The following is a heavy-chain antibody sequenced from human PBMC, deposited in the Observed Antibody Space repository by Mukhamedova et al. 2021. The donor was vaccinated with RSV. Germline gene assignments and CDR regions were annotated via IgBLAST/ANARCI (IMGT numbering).Heavy chain of an antibody. D-gene: IGHD2-2*01. V-gene: IGHV3-11*06. J-gene: IGHJ4*02. Sequence: GKGRFTISRDNAKNSLYLQMNSLRAEDTAVSYCTSGSRSSTVHFDYWGQGTLVTVSS. CDR3: TSGSRSSTVHFDY.